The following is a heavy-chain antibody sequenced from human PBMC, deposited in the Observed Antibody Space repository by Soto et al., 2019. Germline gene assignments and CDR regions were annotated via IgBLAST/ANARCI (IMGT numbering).Heavy chain of an antibody. V-gene: IGHV3-23*01. Sequence: EVQLLESGGGLVQPGGSLRLSCAASGFTFSSYAMSWVRQAPGKGLEWVSAISGSGGSKYYADSVKGRFTISRDNSNNTLYLQMNSLRAEDTAGYDCAKDSIPLSKLLLNYHYYGMDVWGQGTTVTVSS. CDR3: AKDSIPLSKLLLNYHYYGMDV. D-gene: IGHD2-15*01. J-gene: IGHJ6*02. CDR1: GFTFSSYA. CDR2: ISGSGGSK.